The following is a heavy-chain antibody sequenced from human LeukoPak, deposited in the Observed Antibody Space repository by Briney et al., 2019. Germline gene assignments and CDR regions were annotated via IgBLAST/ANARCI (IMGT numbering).Heavy chain of an antibody. J-gene: IGHJ4*02. V-gene: IGHV4-59*08. CDR1: GGSISSYY. CDR2: IYYSGST. D-gene: IGHD3-10*02. Sequence: PSETLPLTCTVSGGSISSYYWSWIRQPPGKGLEWIGYIYYSGSTNYNPSLKSRVTISVDTSKNQFSLKLSSVIAADTAVYYCAGLGSDYYFDSWGQGTLVTVSS. CDR3: AGLGSDYYFDS.